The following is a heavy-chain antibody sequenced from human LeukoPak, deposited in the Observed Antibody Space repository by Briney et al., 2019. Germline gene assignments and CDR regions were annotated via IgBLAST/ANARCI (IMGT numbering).Heavy chain of an antibody. D-gene: IGHD3-9*01. V-gene: IGHV3-30*02. CDR2: IRYDTSNK. Sequence: AGGSLRLSCAASGFTFSNYGMHWVRQAPGKGLEWVAFIRYDTSNKYYADSVKGRFSISRDTSKNTLYLQMNSLRAEDTAVYYCAKDGGTIMGDILTGYSPETIWFDPWGQGTLVTVSS. CDR3: AKDGGTIMGDILTGYSPETIWFDP. CDR1: GFTFSNYG. J-gene: IGHJ5*02.